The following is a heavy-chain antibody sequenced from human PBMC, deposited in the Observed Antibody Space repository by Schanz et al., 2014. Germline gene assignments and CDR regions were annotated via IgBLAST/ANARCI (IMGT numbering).Heavy chain of an antibody. V-gene: IGHV3-48*01. CDR3: ASPPISVAGRLADY. CDR1: GLIFSTYT. Sequence: EVQLVESGGGLVRPGGSLRLSCTTSGLIFSTYTLNWVRQAPGKGLEWISYISFSGNTIYYADSVKGRFTISRDNAKNSVFLQMNRLRAEDTAVYYCASPPISVAGRLADYWGQGTRVTVSS. CDR2: ISFSGNTI. D-gene: IGHD6-19*01. J-gene: IGHJ4*02.